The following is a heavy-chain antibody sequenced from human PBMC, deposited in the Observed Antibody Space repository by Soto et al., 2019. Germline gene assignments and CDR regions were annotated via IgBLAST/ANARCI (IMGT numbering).Heavy chain of an antibody. J-gene: IGHJ6*03. CDR2: ISYDGSNK. Sequence: GVSLRLSCAASGFTFSSYAMHWVRQAPGKGLEWVAVISYDGSNKYYADSVKGRFTISRDNSKNTLYLQMNSLRSEDTAVYYCAGTTSLQWYYMDVWDKGTTVTVSS. D-gene: IGHD1-7*01. CDR3: AGTTSLQWYYMDV. CDR1: GFTFSSYA. V-gene: IGHV3-30-3*01.